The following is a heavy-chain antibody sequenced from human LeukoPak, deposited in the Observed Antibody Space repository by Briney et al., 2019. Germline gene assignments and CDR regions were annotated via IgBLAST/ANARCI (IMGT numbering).Heavy chain of an antibody. CDR3: ARDDPAYSSGWYSFFAY. J-gene: IGHJ4*02. CDR1: GYTFTSYG. V-gene: IGHV1-18*01. D-gene: IGHD6-19*01. CDR2: ISAYNGNT. Sequence: ASVKVSCKASGYTFTSYGISWVRQAPGQGLEWMGWISAYNGNTDYAQKLQGRVTMTTDTSTSTAYMELRSLRSGDTAVYYCARDDPAYSSGWYSFFAYWGQGTLVTVSS.